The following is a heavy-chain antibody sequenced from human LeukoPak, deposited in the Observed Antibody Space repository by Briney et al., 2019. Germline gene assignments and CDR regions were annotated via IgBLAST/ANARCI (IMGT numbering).Heavy chain of an antibody. V-gene: IGHV1-2*06. CDR1: GYTFTGYY. D-gene: IGHD3-22*01. CDR3: ARDADYYDSSGYYLDY. J-gene: IGHJ4*02. Sequence: GASVTVSCTASGYTFTGYYMHWVRQAPGQGLEWMGRINPNSGGTNYAQKFQGRVTMTRDTSISTAYMELSRLRSDDTAVYYCARDADYYDSSGYYLDYWGQGTLVTVSS. CDR2: INPNSGGT.